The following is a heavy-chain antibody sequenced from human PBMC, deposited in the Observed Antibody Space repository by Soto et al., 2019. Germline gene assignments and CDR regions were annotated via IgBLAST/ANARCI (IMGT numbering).Heavy chain of an antibody. V-gene: IGHV5-51*01. CDR2: IYPGDSQT. CDR3: ARYMGRTLRENWFDP. Sequence: PGASLKISCKGSGYTFSDYWIGWVRQMPGKGLEWMGIIYPGDSQTRNSPSFQGQVTISVDKSISTAYLQWSSLKASDTAMYYCARYMGRTLRENWFDPWGQGTLVTVSS. CDR1: GYTFSDYW. J-gene: IGHJ5*02. D-gene: IGHD3-10*01.